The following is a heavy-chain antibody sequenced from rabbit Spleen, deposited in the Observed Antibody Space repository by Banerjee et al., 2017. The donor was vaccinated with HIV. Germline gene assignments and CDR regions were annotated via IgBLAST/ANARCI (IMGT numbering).Heavy chain of an antibody. D-gene: IGHD1-1*01. CDR1: GFSFNVNYD. V-gene: IGHV1S40*01. CDR3: ARDLDGVIGWNFGW. CDR2: IHGGSSGVT. J-gene: IGHJ4*01. Sequence: LVESGGGLVQPGASLTLTCTASGFSFNVNYDMCWVRQAPGKGLEWIACIHGGSSGVTDYANWARGRFTISKTSSTTVTLQMTSLTAADTATYFCARDLDGVIGWNFGWWGQGTLVTVS.